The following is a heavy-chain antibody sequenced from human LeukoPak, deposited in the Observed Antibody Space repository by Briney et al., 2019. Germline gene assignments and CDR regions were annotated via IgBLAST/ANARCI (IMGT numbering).Heavy chain of an antibody. CDR2: IIPILGIA. CDR1: GGTFSSYA. Sequence: EASVKVSCKASGGTFSSYAISWVRQAPGQGLEWMGRIIPILGIANYAQKFQGRVTITADKSTSTAYMELSSLRSEDTAVYYCAADCGDSQNWFDPWGQGTLVTVSS. CDR3: AADCGDSQNWFDP. V-gene: IGHV1-69*04. D-gene: IGHD4-17*01. J-gene: IGHJ5*02.